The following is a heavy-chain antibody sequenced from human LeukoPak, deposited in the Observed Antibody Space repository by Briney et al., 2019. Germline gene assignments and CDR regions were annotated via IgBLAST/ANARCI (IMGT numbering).Heavy chain of an antibody. J-gene: IGHJ6*03. D-gene: IGHD3-10*02. Sequence: ASVKVSFKASGYTFSANGISWVRQAHGQGLEWMGWISTYKGNTKNAQTFQGRVTLTTETSTSTAYTELRSKASEAQAAYFCAREVFRYYYRDVWGRGTTVTV. CDR3: AREVFRYYYRDV. CDR2: ISTYKGNT. V-gene: IGHV1-18*01. CDR1: GYTFSANG.